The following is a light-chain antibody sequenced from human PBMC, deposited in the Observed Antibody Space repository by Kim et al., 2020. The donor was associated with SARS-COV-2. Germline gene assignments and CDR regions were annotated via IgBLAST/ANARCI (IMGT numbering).Light chain of an antibody. CDR3: NSRDSNDNVV. V-gene: IGLV3-19*01. J-gene: IGLJ2*01. CDR1: SLRSYY. CDR2: GKN. Sequence: VALRQTVSITFQGDSLRSYYVTWYQKKTGQAPILVIYGKNNRPSGIPDRFSGSSSGNTASLTITGTQAGDEADYYCNSRDSNDNVVFGGGTQLTVL.